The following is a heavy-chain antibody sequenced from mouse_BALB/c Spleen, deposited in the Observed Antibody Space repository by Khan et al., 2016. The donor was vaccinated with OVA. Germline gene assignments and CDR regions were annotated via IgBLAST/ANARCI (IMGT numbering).Heavy chain of an antibody. CDR2: INPGSGGT. CDR1: GYAFSHYL. CDR3: ARDDYGNFRYCDY. J-gene: IGHJ2*01. D-gene: IGHD2-1*01. V-gene: IGHV1-54*01. Sequence: VQLQQSGGEVIRPGTSVKVSCKASGYAFSHYLIEWVKQRPGQGLEWIGVINPGSGGTNYNEKFKGKATLTADKSSSTAYMQLSSLASDDSAVFFCARDDYGNFRYCDYWGQGTTLTVSA.